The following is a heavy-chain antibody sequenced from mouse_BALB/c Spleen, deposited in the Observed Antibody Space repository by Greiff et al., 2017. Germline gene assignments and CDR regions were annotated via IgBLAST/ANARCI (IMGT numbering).Heavy chain of an antibody. J-gene: IGHJ3*01. CDR1: GFSLTGYG. V-gene: IGHV2-6-7*01. Sequence: VMLVESGPGLVAPSQSLSITCTVSGFSLTGYGVNWVRQPPGKGLEWLGMIWGDGSTDYNSALKSRMSISKDNSKSQVFLKMNSLQTDDTARYYCARGNYYGSSLFAYWGQGTLVTVSA. CDR2: IWGDGST. CDR3: ARGNYYGSSLFAY. D-gene: IGHD1-1*01.